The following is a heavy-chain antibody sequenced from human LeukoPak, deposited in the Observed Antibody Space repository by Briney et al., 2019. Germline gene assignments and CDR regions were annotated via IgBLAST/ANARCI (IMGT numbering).Heavy chain of an antibody. V-gene: IGHV3-48*04. J-gene: IGHJ4*02. D-gene: IGHD3-10*01. CDR1: GFTFSTYN. CDR2: ITDSSSTM. Sequence: GGSLRLSCAASGFTFSTYNMNWVRQAPGKGLEWVSYITDSSSTMYYADSVKGRFTISRDNAKNSLYLQMNSLRAEDTAVYYCARAGGQQLSFGELPFDYWGQGTLVTVSS. CDR3: ARAGGQQLSFGELPFDY.